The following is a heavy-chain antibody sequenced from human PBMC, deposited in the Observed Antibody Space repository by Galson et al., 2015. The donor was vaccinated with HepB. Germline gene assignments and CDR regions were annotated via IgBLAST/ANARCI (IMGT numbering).Heavy chain of an antibody. J-gene: IGHJ4*02. D-gene: IGHD5-24*01. V-gene: IGHV1-18*01. CDR2: INAYNGDT. Sequence: SVKVSCKASGYIFTRNTINWVRQAPGQGLEWMGWINAYNGDTTYTQKFQGRVTMTTDTSTSTAYLDLRSLRSDDTAMYYCARGGMATIGGPTFDLLGQRTLVTVSS. CDR1: GYIFTRNT. CDR3: ARGGMATIGGPTFDL.